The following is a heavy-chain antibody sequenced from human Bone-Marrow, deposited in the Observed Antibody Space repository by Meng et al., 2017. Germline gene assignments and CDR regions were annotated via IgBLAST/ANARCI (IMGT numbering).Heavy chain of an antibody. J-gene: IGHJ4*02. CDR1: GITFRNYW. CDR2: IKNDVSGT. Sequence: GESLKISCAASGITFRNYWMHWVRQVPGKGLEWICRIKNDVSGTSYADAVKGRFTISIDSAQTKLYLQMNSLTAEDTAMSYCATFGPLDYWGQGTLVTVSS. D-gene: IGHD3-3*01. V-gene: IGHV3-74*01. CDR3: ATFGPLDY.